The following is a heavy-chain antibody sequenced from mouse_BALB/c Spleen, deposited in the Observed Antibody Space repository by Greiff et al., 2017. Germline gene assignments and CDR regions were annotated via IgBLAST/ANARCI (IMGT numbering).Heavy chain of an antibody. CDR1: GYTFTSYY. J-gene: IGHJ1*01. CDR2: INPSNGGT. CDR3: TRGRAYYRYDRYFDV. Sequence: QVQLQQSGAELVKPGASVKLSCKASGYTFTSYYMYWVKQRPGQGLEWIGEINPSNGGTNFNEKFKSKATLTVDKSSSTAYMQLSSLTSEDSAVYYCTRGRAYYRYDRYFDVWGAGTTVTVSS. V-gene: IGHV1S81*02. D-gene: IGHD2-14*01.